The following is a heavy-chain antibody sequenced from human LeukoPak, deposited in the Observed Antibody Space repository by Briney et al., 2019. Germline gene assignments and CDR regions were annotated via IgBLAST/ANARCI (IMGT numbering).Heavy chain of an antibody. J-gene: IGHJ4*02. CDR3: AKRGIAAAASFDY. Sequence: PGGSLRLSCAASGFTFSSYAMSWVRQAPGKGLEWVSTISSNGDYTYYADSVKGRFTISRDNSKNTLYLQMNSLRADDTAVYYCAKRGIAAAASFDYWGQGTLVSVSS. D-gene: IGHD6-13*01. V-gene: IGHV3-23*01. CDR1: GFTFSSYA. CDR2: ISSNGDYT.